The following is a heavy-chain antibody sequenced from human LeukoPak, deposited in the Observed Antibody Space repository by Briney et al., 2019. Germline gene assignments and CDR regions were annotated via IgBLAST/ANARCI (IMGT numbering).Heavy chain of an antibody. D-gene: IGHD2-2*02. Sequence: PSETLSLTCTVSGGSISSYYWSWIRQPPGKGLEWIGYIYYSGSTNYNPSLKSRVTISVDTSKNQFSLKLSSVTAADTAVYYCARGRDCSSTSCYNGYYYYGMDVWGQGTTVTVSS. V-gene: IGHV4-59*01. J-gene: IGHJ6*02. CDR1: GGSISSYY. CDR2: IYYSGST. CDR3: ARGRDCSSTSCYNGYYYYGMDV.